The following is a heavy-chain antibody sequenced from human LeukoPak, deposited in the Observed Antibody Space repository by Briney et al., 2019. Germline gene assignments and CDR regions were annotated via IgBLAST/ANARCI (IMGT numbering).Heavy chain of an antibody. CDR3: AQAGNSWQFEY. V-gene: IGHV1-18*01. CDR1: GYTYTNYG. Sequence: ASVKVSCKASGYTYTNYGINWVRQAPGQGLEWMGWINAENGNTNYSQKLQGRVTLTTDTTTSTAYMELRSLRSDDTAVYYCAQAGNSWQFEYWGQGTLVTVSS. D-gene: IGHD6-13*01. J-gene: IGHJ4*02. CDR2: INAENGNT.